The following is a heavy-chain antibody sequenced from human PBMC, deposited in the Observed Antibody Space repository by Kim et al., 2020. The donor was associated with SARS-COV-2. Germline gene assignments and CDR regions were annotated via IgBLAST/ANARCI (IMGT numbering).Heavy chain of an antibody. D-gene: IGHD3-10*01. Sequence: VKDRFTISRDNSKNALYLQMDGLRAEETAVYYCARDMVRGTTYCYYGMDVWGQGTTVTVSS. CDR3: ARDMVRGTTYCYYGMDV. J-gene: IGHJ6*02. V-gene: IGHV3-30*01.